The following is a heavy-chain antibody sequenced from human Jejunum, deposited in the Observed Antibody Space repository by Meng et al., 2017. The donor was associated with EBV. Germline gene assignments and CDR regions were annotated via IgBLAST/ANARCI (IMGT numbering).Heavy chain of an antibody. CDR2: IYYTGIT. CDR3: ARRRDFSTTWALDP. J-gene: IGHJ5*02. V-gene: IGHV4-59*11. Sequence: QLQLQESGPVLVKPSETLSLTCTVAGGSISSHYWNWIRQPPGKGLEWIGYIYYTGITNYNPSLKSRVNLSVDTSKNQVSLKLSSVTAADTAVYYCARRRDFSTTWALDPWGQGTLVTVSS. D-gene: IGHD6-13*01. CDR1: GGSISSHY.